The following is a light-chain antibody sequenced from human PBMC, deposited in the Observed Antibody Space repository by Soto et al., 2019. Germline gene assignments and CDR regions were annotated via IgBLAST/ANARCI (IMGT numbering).Light chain of an antibody. CDR2: DAS. CDR1: HSVRSY. Sequence: EIMLTQSPSTLSLSPGERATLSCRASHSVRSYLAWYQQKPGKAPRILLYDASTRAHGIPARFSGSGSGSEFTTPTSSIEPADFVVYYCQQRSSWHPITFGQGTRLEIK. CDR3: QQRSSWHPIT. V-gene: IGKV3-11*02. J-gene: IGKJ5*01.